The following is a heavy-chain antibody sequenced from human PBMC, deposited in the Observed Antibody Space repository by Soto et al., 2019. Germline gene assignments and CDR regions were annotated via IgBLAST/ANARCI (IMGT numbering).Heavy chain of an antibody. CDR3: ARDYYDTSGYSYSY. V-gene: IGHV1-18*01. D-gene: IGHD3-22*01. CDR1: GYTFTRFG. J-gene: IGHJ4*02. Sequence: QVQLVQSGAEVKKPGASVKVSCKASGYTFTRFGINWVRQAPGQGLEWMGWINAYNGNTKYAQGLQGRVIMTTDTFMTTVFMELRSLRSDDTAVYYCARDYYDTSGYSYSYWGQGTLVTVSS. CDR2: INAYNGNT.